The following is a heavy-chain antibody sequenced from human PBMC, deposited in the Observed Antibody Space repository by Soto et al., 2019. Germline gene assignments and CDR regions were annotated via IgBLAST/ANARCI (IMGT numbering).Heavy chain of an antibody. CDR3: ARDRDYYDFWSGYYSPGTYGMDV. V-gene: IGHV3-53*01. Sequence: GGSLRLSCAASGFTVSSKYMNWVRQAPGKGLEWVSIIWSAGLTYYADSVRGRFTISRDNAKNSLYLQMNSLRAEDTAVYYCARDRDYYDFWSGYYSPGTYGMDVWGQGTTVTVSS. CDR2: IWSAGLT. D-gene: IGHD3-3*01. CDR1: GFTVSSKY. J-gene: IGHJ6*02.